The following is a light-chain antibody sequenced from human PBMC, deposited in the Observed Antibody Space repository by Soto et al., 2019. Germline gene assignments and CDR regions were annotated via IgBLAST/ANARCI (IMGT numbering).Light chain of an antibody. V-gene: IGLV2-14*01. CDR2: DVT. CDR3: CSYKSSTSYV. J-gene: IGLJ1*01. Sequence: QSALAQPASVSGSPGQSITISCTGTSSDVGGYNFVSWYQQYPGKAPKLMIHDVTSRPSGVSNRFSGSKSGTTASLTISGLQAEDEDDYYCCSYKSSTSYVFGTGTKVTVL. CDR1: SSDVGGYNF.